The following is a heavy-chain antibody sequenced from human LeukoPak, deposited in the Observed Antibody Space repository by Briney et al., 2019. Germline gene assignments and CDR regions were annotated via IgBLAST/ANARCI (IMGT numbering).Heavy chain of an antibody. Sequence: PSETLSLTCAVYGGSFSGYYWSWIRQPPGEGLEWIGEINYSGRTNYNPSLKSRVTISVDTPKNQFSLKLSSVTAADTAIYYCARGPHYYGSGTYYARGSTDYWGQGTLVTVSS. CDR2: INYSGRT. V-gene: IGHV4-34*01. D-gene: IGHD3-10*01. CDR1: GGSFSGYY. J-gene: IGHJ4*02. CDR3: ARGPHYYGSGTYYARGSTDY.